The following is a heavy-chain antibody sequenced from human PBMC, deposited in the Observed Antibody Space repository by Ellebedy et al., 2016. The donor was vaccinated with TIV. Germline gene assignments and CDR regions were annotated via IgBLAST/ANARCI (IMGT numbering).Heavy chain of an antibody. Sequence: GESLKISCKGSGYTFSTNWIGWVRQMPGKGLEWMGMIYPDVSYTDYSPSFQGHDTISADKSISTAYLQWRSLKASDTAMYYCARLWDVAVALPDYWGQGTLVTVSS. CDR1: GYTFSTNW. CDR3: ARLWDVAVALPDY. D-gene: IGHD6-19*01. J-gene: IGHJ4*02. V-gene: IGHV5-10-1*01. CDR2: IYPDVSYT.